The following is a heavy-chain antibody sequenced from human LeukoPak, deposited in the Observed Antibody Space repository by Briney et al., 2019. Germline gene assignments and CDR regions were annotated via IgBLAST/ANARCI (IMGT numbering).Heavy chain of an antibody. CDR1: GFTFSSYA. Sequence: GGSLTLSCSASGFTFSSYAMNWVRQAPGKGLEYVSAITSNGGSKYYADSVKGRFTISRDNSKNTLYLQMSSLRAEDTAVYYCVKGRCSGSSCYGGDYWGQGTLVTVSS. V-gene: IGHV3-64D*06. CDR3: VKGRCSGSSCYGGDY. CDR2: ITSNGGSK. J-gene: IGHJ4*02. D-gene: IGHD2-2*01.